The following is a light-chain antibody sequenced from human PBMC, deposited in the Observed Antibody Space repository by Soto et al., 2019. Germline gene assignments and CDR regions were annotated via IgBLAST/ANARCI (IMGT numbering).Light chain of an antibody. CDR3: QQYDRSPRT. Sequence: EIVLTQSPGTLSLSPGERATLSCRASQSVSTSLGWYQQRPGQAPRLLVYGAFNRATGIPARFSGSGSGTDFTLTISSLEPEDFAVYYCQQYDRSPRTFGQGTK. V-gene: IGKV3-20*01. J-gene: IGKJ1*01. CDR1: QSVSTS. CDR2: GAF.